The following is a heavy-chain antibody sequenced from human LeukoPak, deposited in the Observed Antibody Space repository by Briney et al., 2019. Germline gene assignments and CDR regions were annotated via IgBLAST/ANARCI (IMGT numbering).Heavy chain of an antibody. Sequence: GGSLRLSCAASGFTVSSSYMSWVRQAPGKGLECVSVTYAGGSTYYADSVEGRFTISRDNSKNTLYLQLNSLRAEDTAVYYCAKKRGYNYGYDYWGQGTLVTVSS. CDR3: AKKRGYNYGYDY. CDR2: TYAGGST. D-gene: IGHD5-18*01. CDR1: GFTVSSSY. V-gene: IGHV3-53*01. J-gene: IGHJ4*02.